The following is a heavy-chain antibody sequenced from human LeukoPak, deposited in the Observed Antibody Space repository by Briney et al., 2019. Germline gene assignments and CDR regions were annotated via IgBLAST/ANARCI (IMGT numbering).Heavy chain of an antibody. Sequence: SETLSLTCAVYGGSFSGYYWSWIRQPPGKGLEWIGEVNHSGSTNYNPSLKSRVTISVDTSKNQFSLKLSSVTAADTAVYYCARDGYCSSTSCYKPIDYWGQGTLVTVSS. CDR1: GGSFSGYY. CDR2: VNHSGST. D-gene: IGHD2-2*02. CDR3: ARDGYCSSTSCYKPIDY. V-gene: IGHV4-34*01. J-gene: IGHJ4*02.